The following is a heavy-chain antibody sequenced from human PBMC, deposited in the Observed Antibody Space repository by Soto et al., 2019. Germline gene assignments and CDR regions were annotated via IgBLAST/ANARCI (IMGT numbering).Heavy chain of an antibody. Sequence: GGSLRLSCAASGFTFDDYAMHWVRQAPGKGLEWVSGISWNSGSIGYADSVKGRFTISRDNAKNSLYLQMNSLRAEDTALYYCAKDINYGDNSLLAFDIWSQGTMVTVSS. CDR2: ISWNSGSI. CDR1: GFTFDDYA. CDR3: AKDINYGDNSLLAFDI. D-gene: IGHD4-17*01. V-gene: IGHV3-9*01. J-gene: IGHJ3*02.